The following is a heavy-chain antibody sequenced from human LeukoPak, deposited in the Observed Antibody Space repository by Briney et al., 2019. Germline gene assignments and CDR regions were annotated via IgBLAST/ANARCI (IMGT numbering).Heavy chain of an antibody. Sequence: GGSLRLSCAASGFTFSSYSMNWVRQAPGKGLEWVSYISSSSSTIYYADSVKGRFTISRDNAKNSLYLQMNSMRLDDKPVYYCARDSSAVRDDYGDFWGQGTLVTVSS. D-gene: IGHD3-10*01. V-gene: IGHV3-48*01. CDR2: ISSSSSTI. CDR1: GFTFSSYS. J-gene: IGHJ4*02. CDR3: ARDSSAVRDDYGDF.